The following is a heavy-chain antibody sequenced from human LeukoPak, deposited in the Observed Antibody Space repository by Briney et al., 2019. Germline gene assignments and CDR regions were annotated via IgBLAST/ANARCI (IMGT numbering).Heavy chain of an antibody. CDR3: ARDPRYSSTWYYFDY. J-gene: IGHJ4*02. V-gene: IGHV3-33*04. CDR1: GFTFSSYA. CDR2: VWYDGAKK. Sequence: PGGSLRLSCAASGFTFSSYALHWVRQAPGKELEWVAVVWYDGAKKYYADSVKGRFTISRDNSKNTLYLQMNSLRAEDTAVYYCARDPRYSSTWYYFDYWGQGTLVTVSS. D-gene: IGHD6-13*01.